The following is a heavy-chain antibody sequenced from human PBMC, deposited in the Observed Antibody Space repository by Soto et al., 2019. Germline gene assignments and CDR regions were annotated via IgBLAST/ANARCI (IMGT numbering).Heavy chain of an antibody. V-gene: IGHV3-30*03. D-gene: IGHD6-19*01. CDR1: GFTFSSYG. CDR2: ISYDGSNK. CDR3: ASRIAVAGS. J-gene: IGHJ5*02. Sequence: LRLSCAASGFTFSSYGMHWVRQAPGKGLEWVAVISYDGSNKYYADSVKGRFTISRDNSKNTLYLQMNSLRAEDTAVYYCASRIAVAGSWGQGTLVTVSS.